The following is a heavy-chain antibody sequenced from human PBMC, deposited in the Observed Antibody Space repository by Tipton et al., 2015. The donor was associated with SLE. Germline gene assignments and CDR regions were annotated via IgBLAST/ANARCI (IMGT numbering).Heavy chain of an antibody. CDR3: ASCSRSDAFDI. Sequence: TLSLTCAVSGYSISSGYYWGWIRPHPGKGLEWIGYIYYSGSTYYNPSLKSRVTISVDTSKNQFSLKLSSVTAADTAVYYCASCSRSDAFDIWGQGTMVTVSS. V-gene: IGHV4-31*11. CDR1: GYSISSGYY. D-gene: IGHD2-2*01. J-gene: IGHJ3*02. CDR2: IYYSGST.